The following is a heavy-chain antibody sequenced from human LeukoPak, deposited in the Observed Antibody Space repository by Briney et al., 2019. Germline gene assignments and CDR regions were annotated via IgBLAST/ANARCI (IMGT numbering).Heavy chain of an antibody. Sequence: SETLSLTCTVSGGSISSYYWSWIRQPPGKGLEWIGYIYYSGSTSYNPSLKSRVTMSVDTSKKQISLKVSSVTAADTAVYYCARAFYPGYYSYMAVWGKGTTVTVSS. CDR3: ARAFYPGYYSYMAV. J-gene: IGHJ6*03. D-gene: IGHD3-3*02. V-gene: IGHV4-59*01. CDR2: IYYSGST. CDR1: GGSISSYY.